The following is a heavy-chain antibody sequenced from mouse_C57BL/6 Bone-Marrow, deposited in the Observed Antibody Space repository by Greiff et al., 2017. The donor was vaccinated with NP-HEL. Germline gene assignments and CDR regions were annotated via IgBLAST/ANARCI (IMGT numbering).Heavy chain of an antibody. CDR3: VRETDLTGPYAMDY. Sequence: EVQGVESGGGLVQPKGSLKLSCAASGFTFNTYAMHWVRQAPGKGLEWVARIRSKSSNYATYYADSVKDRFTISRDDSQSMLYLQMNNLKTEDTAMYYCVRETDLTGPYAMDYWGQGTSVTVSS. D-gene: IGHD4-1*01. CDR2: IRSKSSNYAT. J-gene: IGHJ4*01. CDR1: GFTFNTYA. V-gene: IGHV10-3*01.